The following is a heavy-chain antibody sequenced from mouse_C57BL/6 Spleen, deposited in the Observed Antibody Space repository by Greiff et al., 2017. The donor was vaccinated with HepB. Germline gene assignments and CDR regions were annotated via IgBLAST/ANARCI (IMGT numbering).Heavy chain of an antibody. CDR3: ARIYYDYLYYAMDY. CDR2: IYPGDGDT. V-gene: IGHV1-82*01. J-gene: IGHJ4*01. Sequence: QVQLQQSGPELVKPGASVKISCKASGYAFSSSWMNWVKQRPGKGLEWIGRIYPGDGDTNYNGKFKGKATLTADKSSSTAYMQLSSLTSEDSAVYFCARIYYDYLYYAMDYWGQGTSVTVSS. D-gene: IGHD2-4*01. CDR1: GYAFSSSW.